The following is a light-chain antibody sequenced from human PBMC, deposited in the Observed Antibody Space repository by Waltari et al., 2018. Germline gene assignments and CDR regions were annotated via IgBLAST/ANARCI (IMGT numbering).Light chain of an antibody. CDR3: QQYNEWPYT. J-gene: IGKJ2*01. CDR2: VTS. Sequence: DTIMTQSPAALSVPRGESAPPSCRASKNIGNNLAWYQQTPGQAPRLLIYVTSSRSTGIPGRFFGAGSGTDFTLTISSLQSEDFGVYYCQQYNEWPYTFGQGTKVDLK. CDR1: KNIGNN. V-gene: IGKV3-15*01.